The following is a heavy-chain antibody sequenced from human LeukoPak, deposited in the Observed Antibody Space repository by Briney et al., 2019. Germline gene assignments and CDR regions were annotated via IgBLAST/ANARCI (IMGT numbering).Heavy chain of an antibody. J-gene: IGHJ4*02. CDR1: GFTFSSYS. Sequence: PGGSLRLSCAASGFTFSSYSMNWVRQAPGKGLEWVSSISSSSSYIYYADSVKGRFTISRDNAKNPLYLQMNSLRAEDTAVYYCARVSGGSGWYYFDYWGQGTLVTVSS. CDR2: ISSSSSYI. D-gene: IGHD6-19*01. CDR3: ARVSGGSGWYYFDY. V-gene: IGHV3-21*01.